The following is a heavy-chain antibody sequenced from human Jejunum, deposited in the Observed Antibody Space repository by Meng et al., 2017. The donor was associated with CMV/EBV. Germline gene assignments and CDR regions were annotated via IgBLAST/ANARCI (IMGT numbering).Heavy chain of an antibody. D-gene: IGHD1-26*01. CDR2: FYSSDTY. CDR1: GGSINNYY. V-gene: IGHV4-4*07. CDR3: ARGPGASTREGFDH. Sequence: VQVQASGPGLGKPSATLSLTCTVSGGSINNYYWSWIRQSAGKGLEWIGRFYSSDTYNYHPSLNSRVTMSLDTSKKQFSLILSSVTAADTARYYCARGPGASTREGFDHWGLGTLVTVSS. J-gene: IGHJ4*02.